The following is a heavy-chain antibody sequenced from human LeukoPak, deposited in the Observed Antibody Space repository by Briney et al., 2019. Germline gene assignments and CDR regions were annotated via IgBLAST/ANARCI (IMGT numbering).Heavy chain of an antibody. CDR1: GYTLTELS. Sequence: ASVKVSCKVSGYTLTELSMHWVRQAPGKGLAWMGGFDPEDGETIYAQKFQGRVTMTEDTSTDTAYMELSSLRSEDTAVYYCATYPTLRYFDWLSYYYYYGMDVWGQGTTVTVSS. CDR2: FDPEDGET. D-gene: IGHD3-9*01. V-gene: IGHV1-24*01. CDR3: ATYPTLRYFDWLSYYYYYGMDV. J-gene: IGHJ6*02.